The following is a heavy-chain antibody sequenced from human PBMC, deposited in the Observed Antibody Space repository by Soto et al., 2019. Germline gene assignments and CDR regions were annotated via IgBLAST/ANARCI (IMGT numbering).Heavy chain of an antibody. CDR3: ARGYCSGGSCPFDP. CDR1: GGTFSSYA. J-gene: IGHJ5*01. V-gene: IGHV1-69*13. CDR2: IIPIFGTA. Sequence: GASVKVSCKASGGTFSSYAISWVRQAPGQGLEWMGGIIPIFGTANYAQKFQGRVTITADESTSTAYMELSSLRSEDTSLDYCARGYCSGGSCPFDPWGQGTLVTVSS. D-gene: IGHD2-15*01.